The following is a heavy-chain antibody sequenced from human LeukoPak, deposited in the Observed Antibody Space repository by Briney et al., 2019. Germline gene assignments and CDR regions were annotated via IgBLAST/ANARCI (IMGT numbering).Heavy chain of an antibody. CDR3: ARGANFYYYGMDV. CDR1: GGSFSGYY. Sequence: KASETLSLTCAVYGGSFSGYYWSWIRPPPGKGLEWIGEINHIGSPNYNPSLKSRVTISVATSKNQFSLKLSSVTAADTAVYYCARGANFYYYGMDVWGQGTTVTVSS. V-gene: IGHV4-34*01. J-gene: IGHJ6*02. D-gene: IGHD2-15*01. CDR2: INHIGSP.